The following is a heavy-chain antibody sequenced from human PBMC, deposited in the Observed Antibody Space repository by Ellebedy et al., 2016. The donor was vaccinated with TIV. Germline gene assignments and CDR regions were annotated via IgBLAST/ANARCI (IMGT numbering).Heavy chain of an antibody. Sequence: GGSLRLXXAASGFTFSSNWMSWVRQAPGKGLEWVANIKHDASEKYYVDSVKGRFTISRDNAKNSVYLQMNSLSAEDTAVYYCVRAIAAADSYWGQGTLVAVSS. CDR1: GFTFSSNW. V-gene: IGHV3-7*01. CDR2: IKHDASEK. CDR3: VRAIAAADSY. J-gene: IGHJ4*02. D-gene: IGHD6-13*01.